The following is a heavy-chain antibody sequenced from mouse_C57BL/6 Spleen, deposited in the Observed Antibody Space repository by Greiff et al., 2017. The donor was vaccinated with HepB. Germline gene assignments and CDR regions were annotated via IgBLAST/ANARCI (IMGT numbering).Heavy chain of an antibody. J-gene: IGHJ4*01. CDR1: GYTFTSYW. CDR3: ARRGLITTACMDY. CDR2: IYPGSGST. Sequence: QVHVKQSGAELVKPGASVKMSCKASGYTFTSYWITWVKQRPGQGLEWIGDIYPGSGSTNYNEKFKSKATLTVDTSSSTAYMQLSSLTSEDSAVYYCARRGLITTACMDYWGQGTSVTVSS. D-gene: IGHD1-1*01. V-gene: IGHV1-55*01.